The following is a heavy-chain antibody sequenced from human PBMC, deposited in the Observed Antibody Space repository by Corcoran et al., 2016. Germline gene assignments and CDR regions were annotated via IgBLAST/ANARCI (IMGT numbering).Heavy chain of an antibody. CDR3: ARGDYVDLYYYYGMDV. Sequence: EVQLVESGGGLVQPGGSLRLSCAASGFTFSSYWMHWVRQAPGKGLVWVSRINSDGSSTSYADSVKGRFTNSRANAKNTLYLQMNSLRAEDTAVYYCARGDYVDLYYYYGMDVWGQGTTVTVSS. CDR1: GFTFSSYW. CDR2: INSDGSST. J-gene: IGHJ6*02. V-gene: IGHV3-74*01. D-gene: IGHD4-17*01.